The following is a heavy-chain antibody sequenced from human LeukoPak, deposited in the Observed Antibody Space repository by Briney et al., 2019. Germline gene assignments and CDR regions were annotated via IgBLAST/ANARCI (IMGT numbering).Heavy chain of an antibody. CDR3: ARVRILGYYDSSGYLDY. D-gene: IGHD3-22*01. J-gene: IGHJ4*02. V-gene: IGHV1-18*01. CDR1: GYTFTSYG. CDR2: ISAYNGNT. Sequence: WASVKVSCKASGYTFTSYGISWVRQAPGQGLEWMGWISAYNGNTNYAQKLQGRVTMTTDTSTSTAYMELRSLRSDDTAVYYCARVRILGYYDSSGYLDYWGQGPLVTVSS.